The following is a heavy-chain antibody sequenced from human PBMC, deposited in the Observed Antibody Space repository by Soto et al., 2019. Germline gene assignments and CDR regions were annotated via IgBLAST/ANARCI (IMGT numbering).Heavy chain of an antibody. CDR3: ARDSRYYYGSGSYYILDY. Sequence: ASVKVSYKASGYTFTRYGISWLRQAPGQGLEWMGWISAYNGNTNYAQKLQGRVTMTTDTSTSTAYMELRSLRSDDTAVYYCARDSRYYYGSGSYYILDYWGQGTLVTVSS. D-gene: IGHD3-10*01. CDR1: GYTFTRYG. V-gene: IGHV1-18*04. J-gene: IGHJ4*02. CDR2: ISAYNGNT.